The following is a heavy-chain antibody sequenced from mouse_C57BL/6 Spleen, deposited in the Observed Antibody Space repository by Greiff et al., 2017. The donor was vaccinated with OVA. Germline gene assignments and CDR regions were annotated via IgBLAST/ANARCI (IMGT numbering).Heavy chain of an antibody. D-gene: IGHD3-2*02. V-gene: IGHV1-81*01. CDR3: ATRGAQATPYYFDY. CDR2: IYPRSGNT. CDR1: GYTFTSYG. Sequence: QVQLQQSGAELARPGASVKLSCKASGYTFTSYGISWVKQRTGQGLEWIGEIYPRSGNTYYNEKFKGKATLTADKSSSTAYMELRSLTSEDSAVYFCATRGAQATPYYFDYWGQGTTLTVSS. J-gene: IGHJ2*01.